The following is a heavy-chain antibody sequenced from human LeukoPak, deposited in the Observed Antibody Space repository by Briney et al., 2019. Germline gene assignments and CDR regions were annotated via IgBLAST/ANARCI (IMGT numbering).Heavy chain of an antibody. Sequence: GSLRLSCAASGFTFSSYAMSWVRQPPGKGLEWIGEIYHGDSTNYTPSLKSRVSISVDKSKNEFSLKLRSVTAADTAMYYCARGEQQLALDGYRYYGLDVWGQGATVTVSS. CDR1: GFTFSSYAM. D-gene: IGHD6-13*01. J-gene: IGHJ6*02. V-gene: IGHV4-4*02. CDR3: ARGEQQLALDGYRYYGLDV. CDR2: IYHGDST.